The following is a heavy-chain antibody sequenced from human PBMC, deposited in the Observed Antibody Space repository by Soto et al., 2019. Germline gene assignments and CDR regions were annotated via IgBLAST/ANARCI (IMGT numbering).Heavy chain of an antibody. J-gene: IGHJ5*02. Sequence: ASVKVSCKASGYTFTSYDINWVRQATGQGLEWMGWMNPNSGNTGYAQKFQGRVTMTRNTSISTAYMELSSLRSEDTAVYYCARGLANCTNGVCSENWFDPWGQGTLVTVSS. CDR3: ARGLANCTNGVCSENWFDP. CDR2: MNPNSGNT. V-gene: IGHV1-8*01. D-gene: IGHD2-8*01. CDR1: GYTFTSYD.